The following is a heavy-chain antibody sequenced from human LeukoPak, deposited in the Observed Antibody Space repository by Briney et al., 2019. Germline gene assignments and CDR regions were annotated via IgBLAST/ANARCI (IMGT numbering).Heavy chain of an antibody. D-gene: IGHD5-24*01. CDR2: ISPDGSTT. V-gene: IGHV3-74*01. Sequence: TGGPLRLSCAASGFPFSRDAMHWVRQSPGKGLVWLSRISPDGSTTNYADSVKGRFTISRDNAKNTLYLQMNSLTDEDTAVYYCASDVAYKFDYWGQGTLVTFSS. J-gene: IGHJ4*02. CDR3: ASDVAYKFDY. CDR1: GFPFSRDA.